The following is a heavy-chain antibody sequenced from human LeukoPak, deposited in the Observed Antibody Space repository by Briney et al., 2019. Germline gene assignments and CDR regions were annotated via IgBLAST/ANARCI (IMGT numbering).Heavy chain of an antibody. V-gene: IGHV3-11*04. D-gene: IGHD5-18*01. J-gene: IGHJ4*02. CDR1: GFTFSDYY. CDR3: ASGYSYGYGYFDY. Sequence: PGGSLRLSCAASGFTFSDYYMSWIRQAPGKGLEWVSYISSSGSTIYYADSVKGRFTISRDNAKNSLYLQMNSLRAEDAAVYYCASGYSYGYGYFDYWGQGTLVTVSS. CDR2: ISSSGSTI.